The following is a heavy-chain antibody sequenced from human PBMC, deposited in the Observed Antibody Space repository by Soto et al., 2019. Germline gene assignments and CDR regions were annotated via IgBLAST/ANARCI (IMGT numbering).Heavy chain of an antibody. Sequence: GGSLRLSCAVSGFTFSAFAMYWVRQAPGKGLEWVALISYDGGNEDYAESVRGRFTISRDNSKNTLYLDMNSLSAEDSAVYFCAKGVVREPAYFDYWGQGTLVTVSS. CDR2: ISYDGGNE. CDR3: AKGVVREPAYFDY. D-gene: IGHD3-10*01. V-gene: IGHV3-30*18. CDR1: GFTFSAFA. J-gene: IGHJ4*02.